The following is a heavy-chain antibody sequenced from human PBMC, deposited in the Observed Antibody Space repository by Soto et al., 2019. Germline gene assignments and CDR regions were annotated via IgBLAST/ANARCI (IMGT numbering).Heavy chain of an antibody. CDR1: GAYIVGADSC. Sequence: TLPLTCVVSGAYIVGADSCFVGIRKPPWKGLEWIGYIAYSGDTYYNPSLRRRVTISADRSENKFSLTLKSVTAADTAVYFCARDFERSAIGPWGQGTSVTVSS. CDR3: ARDFERSAIGP. J-gene: IGHJ5*02. CDR2: IAYSGDT. D-gene: IGHD3-9*01. V-gene: IGHV4-31*11.